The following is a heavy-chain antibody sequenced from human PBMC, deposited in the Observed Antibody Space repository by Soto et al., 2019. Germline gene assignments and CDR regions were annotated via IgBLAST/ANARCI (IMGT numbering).Heavy chain of an antibody. V-gene: IGHV3-23*01. CDR1: GFTFSSYA. D-gene: IGHD5-12*01. CDR3: AKVPRSSYIVFGY. CDR2: ISGSGGGT. J-gene: IGHJ4*02. Sequence: GVLRLSCAASGFTFSSYAMSWVRQAPGKGLEWVSAISGSGGGTYYADSVKGRFTISRDNSKNTLYLQMNSLRAEDTAVYYCAKVPRSSYIVFGYWGQGTLVTVSS.